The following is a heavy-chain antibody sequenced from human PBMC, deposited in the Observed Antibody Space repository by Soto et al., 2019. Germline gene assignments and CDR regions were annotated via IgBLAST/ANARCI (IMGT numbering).Heavy chain of an antibody. CDR3: ARWAPDAFHV. CDR2: VNPSSGST. Sequence: QVQLVQSGAEVKKPGASVKVSCKASGYSFTTYNIHWVRQAPGQGLEWIGVVNPSSGSTSYAQKFQGRVTMTRDTSTSTVYMELSSLRSEDAAVYYCARWAPDAFHVWGQGTLVTVSS. CDR1: GYSFTTYN. V-gene: IGHV1-46*01. J-gene: IGHJ3*01.